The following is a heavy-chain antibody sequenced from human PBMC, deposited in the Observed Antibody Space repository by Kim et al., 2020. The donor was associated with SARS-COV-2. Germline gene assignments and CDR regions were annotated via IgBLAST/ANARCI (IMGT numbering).Heavy chain of an antibody. V-gene: IGHV4-34*01. J-gene: IGHJ4*02. CDR3: ARRSDTAMVY. CDR2: ST. Sequence: STNYNPFLKGRVTISVDTSKNQFSLKLSSVTAADTAVYYCARRSDTAMVYWGQGTLVTVSS. D-gene: IGHD5-18*01.